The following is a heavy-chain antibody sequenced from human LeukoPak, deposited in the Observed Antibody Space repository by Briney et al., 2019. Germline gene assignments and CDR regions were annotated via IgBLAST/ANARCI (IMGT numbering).Heavy chain of an antibody. J-gene: IGHJ4*02. CDR1: GDSVSSNSAA. Sequence: SQTLSLTCAISGDSVSSNSAAWNWIRQSPSRGLEWLGRTYYRYKLYDDYAVSVKSRLTINPDTSKNQFSLQLNSVIPEDTAVYYCARGGIGYCDSSSSYFDYWGQGTLVTVSS. V-gene: IGHV6-1*01. CDR3: ARGGIGYCDSSSSYFDY. CDR2: TYYRYKLYD. D-gene: IGHD2-2*01.